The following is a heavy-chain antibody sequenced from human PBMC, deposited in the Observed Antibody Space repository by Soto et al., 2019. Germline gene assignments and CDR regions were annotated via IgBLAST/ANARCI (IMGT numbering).Heavy chain of an antibody. D-gene: IGHD3-10*01. V-gene: IGHV3-21*01. CDR3: AEVYAPGSYNYRMDF. Sequence: GGVLRLSCAASGFTFSSYSMNWVRQAPGKGLEWVSSISSSSSYIYYADSVKGRFTISRDNAKNSLYLQMNSLRAEDTAVYYCAEVYAPGSYNYRMDFWGQGSSVTVS. J-gene: IGHJ6*02. CDR2: ISSSSSYI. CDR1: GFTFSSYS.